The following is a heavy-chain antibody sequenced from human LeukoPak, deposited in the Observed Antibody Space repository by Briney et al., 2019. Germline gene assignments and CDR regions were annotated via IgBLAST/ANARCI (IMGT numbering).Heavy chain of an antibody. CDR2: IRYDGSNK. Sequence: GGSLRLSCAASGFTFSSYGMHWVRQAPGKGLEWVAFIRYDGSNKYYADSVKGRFTISRDNSKNTLYLQMNSLRAEDTAVYYCAKDSWWELLGGYFDYWGQGTLVTVSS. CDR1: GFTFSSYG. CDR3: AKDSWWELLGGYFDY. V-gene: IGHV3-30*02. J-gene: IGHJ4*02. D-gene: IGHD1-26*01.